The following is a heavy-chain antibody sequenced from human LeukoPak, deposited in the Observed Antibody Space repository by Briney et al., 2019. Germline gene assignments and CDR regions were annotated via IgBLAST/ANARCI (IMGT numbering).Heavy chain of an antibody. CDR1: GFTFRKYN. Sequence: GGSLRLSCAASGFTFRKYNMNWVRQAPGKGLEWVSAISSSSSTIYYADSVKGRFTISRDNAKNSLYLQMNSLRAEDTAVYYCARGLYYYDSSGYYGFDYWGQGTLVTVSS. J-gene: IGHJ4*02. D-gene: IGHD3-22*01. V-gene: IGHV3-48*01. CDR3: ARGLYYYDSSGYYGFDY. CDR2: ISSSSSTI.